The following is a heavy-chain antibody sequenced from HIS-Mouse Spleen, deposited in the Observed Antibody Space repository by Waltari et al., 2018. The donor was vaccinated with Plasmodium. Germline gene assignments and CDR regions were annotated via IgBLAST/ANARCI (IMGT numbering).Heavy chain of an antibody. CDR3: ARDRITGTSYFDY. D-gene: IGHD1-7*01. CDR1: GGSISSSSYY. CDR2: IYYRGST. J-gene: IGHJ4*02. Sequence: QLQLQESGPGLVQPSETLSLTCTVSGGSISSSSYYWGWIRQPPGKGLEWIGSIYYRGSTYYNPSLKSRVTISVDTSKNQFSLKLSSVTAADTAVYYCARDRITGTSYFDYWGQGTLVTVSS. V-gene: IGHV4-39*07.